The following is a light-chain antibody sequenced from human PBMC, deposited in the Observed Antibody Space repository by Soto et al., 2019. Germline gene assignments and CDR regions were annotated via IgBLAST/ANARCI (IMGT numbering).Light chain of an antibody. CDR1: SSNIGSNT. CDR2: SNN. CDR3: AAWDASLDGGV. V-gene: IGLV1-44*01. J-gene: IGLJ1*01. Sequence: QSVLTQPPSASGTPGQRVTISCSGSSSNIGSNTVNWYQQLPGTAPKLLIYSNNQRPSGVPDRFSGSKSGTSASLAISGLQSEDEADYYCAAWDASLDGGVFETGTKVTVL.